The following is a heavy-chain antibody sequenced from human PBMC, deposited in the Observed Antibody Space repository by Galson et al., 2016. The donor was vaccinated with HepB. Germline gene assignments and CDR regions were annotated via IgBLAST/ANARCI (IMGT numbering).Heavy chain of an antibody. CDR2: ISAHYGDT. V-gene: IGHV1-18*01. CDR3: ARYSSPYCRDGSCFYRHGMDV. J-gene: IGHJ6*02. CDR1: GYTFTDYG. Sequence: SVKVSCKASGYTFTDYGVSWVRQAPGQGLEWMGWISAHYGDTNHAETFQGRVSMTADSSTSTAYMELRSLRSDDTAVYFCARYSSPYCRDGSCFYRHGMDVWGQGTTVTVSS. D-gene: IGHD2-15*01.